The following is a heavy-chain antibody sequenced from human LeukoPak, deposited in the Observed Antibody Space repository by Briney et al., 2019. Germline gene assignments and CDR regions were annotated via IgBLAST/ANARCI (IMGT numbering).Heavy chain of an antibody. V-gene: IGHV5-51*01. CDR1: GYSFTSYW. D-gene: IGHD2-15*01. Sequence: GASLKISCKSSGYSFTSYWIGWVRLMPGKGLEWMGIIYPGDSDTKYSPSFQGQVTISADKSISTAYLQWSSLKASDTAIYYCARGSLASSGGTFFDYWGQGTLVTVSS. CDR2: IYPGDSDT. CDR3: ARGSLASSGGTFFDY. J-gene: IGHJ4*02.